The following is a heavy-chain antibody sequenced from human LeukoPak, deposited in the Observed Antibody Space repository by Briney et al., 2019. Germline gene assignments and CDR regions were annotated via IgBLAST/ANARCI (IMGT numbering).Heavy chain of an antibody. CDR1: GYTFTSYG. D-gene: IGHD2-15*01. V-gene: IGHV1-8*02. J-gene: IGHJ5*02. Sequence: ASVKVSCKASGYTFTSYGISWVRQATGQGLEWMGWMNPNSGNTGYAQKFQGRVTMTRNTSISTAYMELSSLRSEDTAVYYCARGRRHCSGGSCYWFDPWGQGTLVTVSS. CDR3: ARGRRHCSGGSCYWFDP. CDR2: MNPNSGNT.